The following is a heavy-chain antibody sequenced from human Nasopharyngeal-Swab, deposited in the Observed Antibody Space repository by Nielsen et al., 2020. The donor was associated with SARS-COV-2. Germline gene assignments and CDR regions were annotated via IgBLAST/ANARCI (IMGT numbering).Heavy chain of an antibody. D-gene: IGHD6-19*01. V-gene: IGHV1-18*01. CDR3: ARVEAGYSSGGPYYYYGMDV. J-gene: IGHJ6*02. CDR1: GYTFTSYG. CDR2: ISAYNGNT. Sequence: ASVKVSCKASGYTFTSYGISWVRQAPGQGLEWMGWISAYNGNTNYAQKLQGRVTMTTDTSTSTAYMELRSLRSEDTAVYYCARVEAGYSSGGPYYYYGMDVWGQGTTVTVSS.